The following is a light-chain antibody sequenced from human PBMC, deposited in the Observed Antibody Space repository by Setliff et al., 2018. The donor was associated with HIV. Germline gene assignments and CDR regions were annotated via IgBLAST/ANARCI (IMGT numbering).Light chain of an antibody. Sequence: QSVLTQPPSVSGAPGQRVTISCTGSSSNIGAGYDVHWYQQPPGTAPKLLIYGNTHRPSGVPDRFSGYKSDTSASLAITGLQAEDEADYYCQSYDRSLSGSVFGTGTKVTVL. J-gene: IGLJ1*01. V-gene: IGLV1-40*01. CDR3: QSYDRSLSGSV. CDR1: SSNIGAGYD. CDR2: GNT.